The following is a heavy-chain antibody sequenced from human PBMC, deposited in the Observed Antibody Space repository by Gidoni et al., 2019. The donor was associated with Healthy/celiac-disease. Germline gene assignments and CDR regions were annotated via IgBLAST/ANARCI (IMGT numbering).Heavy chain of an antibody. CDR1: GFTFDDYT. CDR2: SSWDGGST. D-gene: IGHD5-12*01. V-gene: IGHV3-43*01. CDR3: AKDPLGYSGYDSYFDY. J-gene: IGHJ4*02. Sequence: EVQLVESGGVVVPPGGSLRLSCAASGFTFDDYTMHWVRQAPGKGLEWVSLSSWDGGSTYYADSVKGRFTIPRDNSKNSLYLQMNSLRTEDTALYYCAKDPLGYSGYDSYFDYWGQGTLVTVSS.